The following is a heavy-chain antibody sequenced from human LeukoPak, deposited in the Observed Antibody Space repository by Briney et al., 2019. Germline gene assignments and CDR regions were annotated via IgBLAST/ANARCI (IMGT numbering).Heavy chain of an antibody. CDR2: IYYSGST. Sequence: SETLSLTCTVSGGSISSYYWSWIRQPPGKGLEWIGYIYYSGSTNYNPSLKSRVTISVDTSKNQFSLKLSSVTAADSAVYYCARARYYDFWSGPRGPTPFDYWGQGTLVTVSS. CDR1: GGSISSYY. V-gene: IGHV4-59*12. D-gene: IGHD3-3*01. J-gene: IGHJ4*02. CDR3: ARARYYDFWSGPRGPTPFDY.